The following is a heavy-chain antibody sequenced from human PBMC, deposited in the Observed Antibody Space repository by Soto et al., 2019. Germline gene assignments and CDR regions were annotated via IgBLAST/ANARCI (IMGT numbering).Heavy chain of an antibody. V-gene: IGHV3-33*01. J-gene: IGHJ4*02. Sequence: QVHLVESGGGVVQPGRSLRLSCTASGFPFSTYGMHWVRQAPGKGLEWVAVIWFDGKTKYYSESVRGRFTISRDNSKNKLYLHLSNLRAEDKAVYSCARWRGTYFGLWGRGTLVTVSS. CDR1: GFPFSTYG. D-gene: IGHD3-9*01. CDR3: ARWRGTYFGL. CDR2: IWFDGKTK.